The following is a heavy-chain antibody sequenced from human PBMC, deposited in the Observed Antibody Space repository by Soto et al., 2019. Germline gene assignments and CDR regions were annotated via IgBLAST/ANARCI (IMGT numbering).Heavy chain of an antibody. CDR1: GGSISSSSYY. J-gene: IGHJ4*02. CDR3: VLGAKQLVAY. V-gene: IGHV4-39*01. Sequence: SETLSLTCTVSGGSISSSSYYWGWIRQPPGKGLEWIGSIYYSGSTYYNPSLKSRVTISVDTSKNQFSLKLSSVTAADTAVYYCVLGAKQLVAYWGQGTLVTVSS. CDR2: IYYSGST. D-gene: IGHD6-6*01.